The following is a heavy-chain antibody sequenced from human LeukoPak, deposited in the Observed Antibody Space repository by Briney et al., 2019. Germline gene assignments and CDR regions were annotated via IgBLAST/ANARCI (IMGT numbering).Heavy chain of an antibody. CDR2: ISGSDGST. CDR3: ATASYSSGPYYYGMDV. CDR1: GFTFSSYA. J-gene: IGHJ6*02. V-gene: IGHV3-23*01. D-gene: IGHD6-19*01. Sequence: RAGGSLRLSCEASGFTFSSYAMSWVRQAPGKGLEWVSAISGSDGSTFYADSVKGRFSISRDNSKNTLYLHMNSLRAEDTALYYCATASYSSGPYYYGMDVWGHGTTVTVSS.